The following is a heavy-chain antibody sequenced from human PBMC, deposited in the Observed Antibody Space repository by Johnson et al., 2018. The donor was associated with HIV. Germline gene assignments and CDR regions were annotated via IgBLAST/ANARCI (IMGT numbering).Heavy chain of an antibody. CDR1: GFTFSSYA. J-gene: IGHJ3*02. D-gene: IGHD6-6*01. V-gene: IGHV3-48*04. CDR3: ATAARLFDAFDI. CDR2: ISSSGSTI. Sequence: VQLVESGGGLVQPGGSLRLSCAASGFTFSSYAMSWIRQAPGKGLEWVSYISSSGSTIYYADSVKGRFTISRDNAKNSLYLQMNSLRAEDTAVYYCATAARLFDAFDIWGQGTMVTVSS.